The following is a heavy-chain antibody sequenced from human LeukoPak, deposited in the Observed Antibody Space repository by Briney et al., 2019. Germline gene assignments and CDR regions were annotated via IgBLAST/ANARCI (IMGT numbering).Heavy chain of an antibody. D-gene: IGHD4-17*01. CDR3: AGRDSTGTSDY. V-gene: IGHV1-69*05. J-gene: IGHJ4*02. CDR1: GGTFGCYA. CDR2: IIPIFGTA. Sequence: SVKVSCKASGGTFGCYAISWVRQAPGQGLEWMGRIIPIFGTANYAQKFQGRVTITTDESTSTAYMELSSLRSEDTAVYYCAGRDSTGTSDYWGQGTLVTVSS.